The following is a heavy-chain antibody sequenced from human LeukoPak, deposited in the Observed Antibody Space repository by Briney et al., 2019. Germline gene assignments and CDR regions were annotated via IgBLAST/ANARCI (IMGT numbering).Heavy chain of an antibody. D-gene: IGHD6-13*01. CDR2: IYHSGTT. V-gene: IGHV4-30-2*01. CDR1: GGSISSGGYS. Sequence: PSETLSLTCAVSGGSISSGGYSWNWIRQPPGTGLEWIGYIYHSGTTYSNPSLKSRVTISVDRSKNQFSLKLSSVTAADTAVYYCARDQSSSWYWFDPWGQGTLVTVSS. J-gene: IGHJ5*02. CDR3: ARDQSSSWYWFDP.